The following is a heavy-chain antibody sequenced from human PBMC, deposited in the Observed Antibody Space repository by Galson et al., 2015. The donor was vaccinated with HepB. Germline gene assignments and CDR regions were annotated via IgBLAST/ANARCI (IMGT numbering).Heavy chain of an antibody. D-gene: IGHD1/OR15-1a*01. CDR1: GFTFTSYA. Sequence: SLRLSCAAYGFTFTSYAIHWVRQAPGKGLEWVTFIRYDGSKEYYADSVKGRFTISRDNSKNTVYLQMNSLRTEDTAVYYCASDMAHTRNTGVGYFDYWGQGTLVTVAS. J-gene: IGHJ4*02. CDR2: IRYDGSKE. CDR3: ASDMAHTRNTGVGYFDY. V-gene: IGHV3-30*02.